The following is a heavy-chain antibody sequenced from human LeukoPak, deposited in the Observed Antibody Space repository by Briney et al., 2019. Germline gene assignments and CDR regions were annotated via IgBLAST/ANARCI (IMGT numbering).Heavy chain of an antibody. Sequence: GGSLRLSCAASGFTFGNYEMNWVRQAPGKGLEWLSYISNSGSSIYYSDPVKGRFTISRDNAKNSLYLQMNSLRVEDTAVYYCARTTTSGTFFDYWGQGTQVTVSS. D-gene: IGHD6-19*01. J-gene: IGHJ4*02. CDR3: ARTTTSGTFFDY. CDR2: ISNSGSSI. V-gene: IGHV3-48*03. CDR1: GFTFGNYE.